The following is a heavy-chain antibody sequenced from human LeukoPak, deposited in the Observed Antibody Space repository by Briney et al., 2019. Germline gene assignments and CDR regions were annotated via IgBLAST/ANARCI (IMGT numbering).Heavy chain of an antibody. CDR2: IYYSGST. D-gene: IGHD2-2*01. CDR1: GGSISSGDYY. J-gene: IGHJ2*01. Sequence: SQTLSLTYTVSGGSISSGDYYWSWIRQPPGKGLEWIGYIYYSGSTYYNPSLKSRVTISVDTSKNQFSLKLSSVTAADTAVYYCAGSIVVVPAALWYFDLWGRGTLVTVSS. V-gene: IGHV4-30-4*08. CDR3: AGSIVVVPAALWYFDL.